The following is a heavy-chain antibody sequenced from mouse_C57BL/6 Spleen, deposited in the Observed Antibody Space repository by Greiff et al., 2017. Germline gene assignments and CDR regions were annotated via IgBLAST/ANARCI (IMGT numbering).Heavy chain of an antibody. V-gene: IGHV1-20*01. Sequence: EVKVEESGPELVKPGDSVKISCKASGYSFTGYFMNWVMQSHGKSLEWIGRLNPSNGDTFYNQKFKGKATLTVDKSTSTAHMELRSLTSEDSAVYYCARWAIYYDYDNYAMDYWGQGTSVTVSS. CDR2: LNPSNGDT. D-gene: IGHD2-4*01. CDR3: ARWAIYYDYDNYAMDY. J-gene: IGHJ4*01. CDR1: GYSFTGYF.